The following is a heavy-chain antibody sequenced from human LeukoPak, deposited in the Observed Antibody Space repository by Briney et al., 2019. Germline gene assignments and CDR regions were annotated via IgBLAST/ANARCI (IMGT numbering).Heavy chain of an antibody. CDR2: ITNDASAT. V-gene: IGHV3-74*01. CDR1: GFTFSSYW. J-gene: IGHJ4*02. Sequence: PGGSLRLSCAASGFTFSSYWMHWVRQVPGKGLVWVSRITNDASATSYADSVKGRFTISRDNAKNTLYLQMNSLRAEDTAVYYCDRGGGPGAHDYWGQGTLVTVSS. D-gene: IGHD4/OR15-4a*01. CDR3: DRGGGPGAHDY.